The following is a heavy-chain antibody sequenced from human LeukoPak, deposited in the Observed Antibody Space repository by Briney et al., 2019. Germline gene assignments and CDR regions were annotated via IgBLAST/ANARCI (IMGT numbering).Heavy chain of an antibody. J-gene: IGHJ6*03. Sequence: ASVKVSCKASGYTFTSYDINWVRQAIGQGLEWMGWMNPNSGNTGYAQKFQGRVTMTRNTSISTAYMELSSLRSEDTAVYYCARGGHWADYYYYYMDVWGKGTTVTVSS. V-gene: IGHV1-8*01. CDR1: GYTFTSYD. CDR3: ARGGHWADYYYYYMDV. CDR2: MNPNSGNT. D-gene: IGHD7-27*01.